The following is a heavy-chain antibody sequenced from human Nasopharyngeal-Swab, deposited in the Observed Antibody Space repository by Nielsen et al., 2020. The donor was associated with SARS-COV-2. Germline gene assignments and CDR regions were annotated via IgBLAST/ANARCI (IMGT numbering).Heavy chain of an antibody. CDR1: GFTFSSYS. Sequence: GESLKISCAASGFTFSSYSMNWVRQAPGKGLEWVSSITSGSSYIYYAGSVKGRFTISRDNAKNSLFLQMNSLRAEDTAVYYCARGYDFRSGSNAFDIWGQGTMVTVSS. CDR2: ITSGSSYI. V-gene: IGHV3-21*01. D-gene: IGHD3-3*01. J-gene: IGHJ3*02. CDR3: ARGYDFRSGSNAFDI.